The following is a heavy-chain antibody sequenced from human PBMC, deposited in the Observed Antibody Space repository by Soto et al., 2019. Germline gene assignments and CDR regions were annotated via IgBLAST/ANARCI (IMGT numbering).Heavy chain of an antibody. CDR2: INPSGGST. CDR1: GYTFTSYY. Sequence: QVQLVQSGAEVKKPGASVKVSCKASGYTFTSYYMHWVRQAPGQGLEWMGIINPSGGSTSYAQKFQGRVPLTSDTSTSTVYMGPSSLGSEDTAVYYCARGGRRRAGTGYYYYGMDVWGQGTTVTVSS. D-gene: IGHD6-19*01. J-gene: IGHJ6*02. CDR3: ARGGRRRAGTGYYYYGMDV. V-gene: IGHV1-46*01.